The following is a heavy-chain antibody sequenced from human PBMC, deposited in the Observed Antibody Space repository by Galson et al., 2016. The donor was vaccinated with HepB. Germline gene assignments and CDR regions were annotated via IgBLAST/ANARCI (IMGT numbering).Heavy chain of an antibody. V-gene: IGHV4-4*02. J-gene: IGHJ4*02. CDR3: ARQDLWSIEY. CDR2: IYPSGST. CDR1: GGSITTSHW. Sequence: SETLSPTCAVSGGSITTSHWWSWVRQPPGEGLEWIGEIYPSGSTNYHPSLKSRVTISLDTSENQFSLKMTSVTAADTALYYCARQDLWSIEYWGQGILVTVSS. D-gene: IGHD2-21*01.